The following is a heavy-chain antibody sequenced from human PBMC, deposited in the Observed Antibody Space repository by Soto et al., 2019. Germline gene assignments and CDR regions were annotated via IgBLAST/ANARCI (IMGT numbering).Heavy chain of an antibody. CDR3: ARGLECRGYCLDKPTWFAP. CDR1: GGTFSTYT. Sequence: QVQLVQSGAEVKKPGSSVKVSCKASGGTFSTYTFSWVRQAPGQGLEWMGRIIPIFGTPYYAQKFQGRVTITADKYTSTVYMELSSLRSDDTAVYFCARGLECRGYCLDKPTWFAPWGQGTLVTVSS. D-gene: IGHD2-15*01. J-gene: IGHJ5*02. CDR2: IIPIFGTP. V-gene: IGHV1-69*06.